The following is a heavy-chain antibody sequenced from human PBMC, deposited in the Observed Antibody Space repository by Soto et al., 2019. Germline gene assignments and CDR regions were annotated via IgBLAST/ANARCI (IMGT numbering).Heavy chain of an antibody. J-gene: IGHJ4*02. CDR2: IYYSGST. V-gene: IGHV4-39*01. D-gene: IGHD6-25*01. CDR3: ARQGGYYFDY. Sequence: SETLSLTCTVSGGSISSSSYYWGWIRQPPGKGLEWIGSIYYSGSTYYNPSLKSRVTISVDTSKNQFSLKLSSVIAADTAVYYCARQGGYYFDYWGQGTLVTVSS. CDR1: GGSISSSSYY.